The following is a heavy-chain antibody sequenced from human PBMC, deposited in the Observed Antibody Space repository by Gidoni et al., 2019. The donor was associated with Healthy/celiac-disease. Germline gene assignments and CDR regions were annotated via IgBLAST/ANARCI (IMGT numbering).Heavy chain of an antibody. V-gene: IGHV3-33*01. CDR1: GFTFSSYG. J-gene: IGHJ6*02. D-gene: IGHD3-10*01. Sequence: QVQLVESGGGVVQPGRSLRLSCAASGFTFSSYGMHWVRQAPGKGLDGLAVLWYDGSNKYYADSVKGRFTISRDNSKNTLYLQMNSLRAEDTAVYYCARDRSQSWFGESPVSDYYGMDVWGQGTTVTVSS. CDR2: LWYDGSNK. CDR3: ARDRSQSWFGESPVSDYYGMDV.